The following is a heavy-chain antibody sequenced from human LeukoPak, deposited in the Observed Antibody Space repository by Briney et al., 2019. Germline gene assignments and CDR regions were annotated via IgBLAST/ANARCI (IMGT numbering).Heavy chain of an antibody. D-gene: IGHD3-10*01. Sequence: SETLSLTCAVYGGSFSGYYWSWIRQPPGKGLEWIGEINHSGSTNYNPSLKSRVTISVDTSKNQFSLKLSSVTAADTAVYYCARILKRVRGVIRQSSGTGTGIDYWGQGTLVTVSS. CDR1: GGSFSGYY. CDR2: INHSGST. J-gene: IGHJ4*02. CDR3: ARILKRVRGVIRQSSGTGTGIDY. V-gene: IGHV4-34*01.